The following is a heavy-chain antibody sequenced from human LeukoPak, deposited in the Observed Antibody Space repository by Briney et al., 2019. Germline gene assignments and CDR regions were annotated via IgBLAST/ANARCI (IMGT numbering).Heavy chain of an antibody. J-gene: IGHJ5*02. D-gene: IGHD6-13*01. CDR1: GYTFTGYY. Sequence: ASVKVSCKASGYTFTGYYMHWVRQAPGQGLEWMGWINPNSGGTNYAQKFQGRVTMTRDASTSTVYMELSSLRSEDTAVYYCALAAAGVSWFDPWGQGTLVTVSS. V-gene: IGHV1-2*02. CDR3: ALAAAGVSWFDP. CDR2: INPNSGGT.